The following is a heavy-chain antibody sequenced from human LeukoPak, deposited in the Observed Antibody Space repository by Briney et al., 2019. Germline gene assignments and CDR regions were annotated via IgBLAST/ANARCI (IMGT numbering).Heavy chain of an antibody. Sequence: GSLRLSCAASGFTFSRYSMHWVRQPPGKGLEWIGSIHKSGSTYYTASLKSRVTISVDTSKNQFSLKLTSATATDTAVYYCARLITAATGNWFDPWGQGTLVTVSS. J-gene: IGHJ5*02. V-gene: IGHV4-39*01. CDR2: IHKSGST. CDR3: ARLITAATGNWFDP. D-gene: IGHD1-7*01. CDR1: GFTFSRYSMH.